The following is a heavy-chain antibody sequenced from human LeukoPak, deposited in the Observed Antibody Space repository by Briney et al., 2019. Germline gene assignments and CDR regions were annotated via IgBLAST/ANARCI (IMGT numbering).Heavy chain of an antibody. V-gene: IGHV3-53*01. CDR1: GFIVSNND. D-gene: IGHD2-15*01. CDR3: ARAQDSCNGDNCYGYFHP. CDR2: IHNTAST. Sequence: PGGSLRLSCAASGFIVSNNDMAWVRQAPGKGLEWVSVIHNTASTHYVDSVKGRFSISRDNSKNALYLQMNTLRAEDTAVYFCARAQDSCNGDNCYGYFHPWGQGTLVIVSS. J-gene: IGHJ1*01.